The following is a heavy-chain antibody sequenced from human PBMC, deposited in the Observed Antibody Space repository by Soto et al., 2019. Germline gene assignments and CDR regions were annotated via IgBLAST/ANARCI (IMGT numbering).Heavy chain of an antibody. J-gene: IGHJ4*02. Sequence: DTLSLTCTVSGDSIGTTHWYWVWIRHSPGKGLEWIGNIHYSGSTYYMPSLRSRVTLSVDTSKNQFSLRLTSVTAEDTAVYYCARHEGNGNVWPLDYWGQGILVTVSS. CDR3: ARHEGNGNVWPLDY. D-gene: IGHD2-8*01. CDR1: GDSIGTTHWY. CDR2: IHYSGST. V-gene: IGHV4-39*01.